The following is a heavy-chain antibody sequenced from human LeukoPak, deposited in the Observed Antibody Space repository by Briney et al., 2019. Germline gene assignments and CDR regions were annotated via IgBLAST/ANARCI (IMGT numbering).Heavy chain of an antibody. J-gene: IGHJ2*01. CDR1: GFTFSGYA. Sequence: GGSLRLSCAASGFTFSGYAMHWVRQAPGKGLEWVAVISYDGSNKYYADSVKGRFTISRDNSKNTLYLQMNSLRAEDTAVYYCARDGCSSTSCYFWYFDLWGRGTLVTVFS. V-gene: IGHV3-30*04. D-gene: IGHD2-2*01. CDR2: ISYDGSNK. CDR3: ARDGCSSTSCYFWYFDL.